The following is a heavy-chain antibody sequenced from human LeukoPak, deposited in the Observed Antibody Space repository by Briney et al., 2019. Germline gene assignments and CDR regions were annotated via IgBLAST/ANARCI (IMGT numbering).Heavy chain of an antibody. J-gene: IGHJ4*02. CDR1: GFTFSSYA. CDR2: ISGSGGST. D-gene: IGHD2-2*01. V-gene: IGHV3-23*01. CDR3: ANRGKYCSSTSCLGSAQVDY. Sequence: GGFLRLSCAASGFTFSSYAMSWVRQAPGKGLEWVSTISGSGGSTYYADSVKGRFTISRDNSKNTLYLRMNSLRAEDTAVYYCANRGKYCSSTSCLGSAQVDYWGQGTLVTVSS.